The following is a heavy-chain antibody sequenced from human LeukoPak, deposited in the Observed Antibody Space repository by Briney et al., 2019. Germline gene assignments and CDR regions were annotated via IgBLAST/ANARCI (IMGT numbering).Heavy chain of an antibody. CDR1: GYTFTSYG. J-gene: IGHJ4*02. V-gene: IGHV1-18*01. D-gene: IGHD2-2*01. CDR3: ARGAYCSSTSCPYLAYYFDY. Sequence: ASVKVSCKASGYTFTSYGISWVRQAPGQGLEWMGWISAYNGNTNYAQKLQGRVTMTTDTSTSTAYMELRSLRSDDTAMYYCARGAYCSSTSCPYLAYYFDYWGQGTLVTVSS. CDR2: ISAYNGNT.